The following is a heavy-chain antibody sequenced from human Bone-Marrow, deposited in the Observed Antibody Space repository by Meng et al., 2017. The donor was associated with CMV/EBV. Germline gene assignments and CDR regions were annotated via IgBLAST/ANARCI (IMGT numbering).Heavy chain of an antibody. CDR1: GFTFSSYE. D-gene: IGHD3-16*02. CDR3: ARDKRAHYDYVWGGYRRNDAFDI. Sequence: GESLKISCAASGFTFSSYEMNWVRQAPGKGLEWVSYISSSGSTIYYADSVKGRFTISRDNAKNSLYLQMNSLRAEDTAVYYCARDKRAHYDYVWGGYRRNDAFDIWGQGTMVTVSS. V-gene: IGHV3-48*03. CDR2: ISSSGSTI. J-gene: IGHJ3*02.